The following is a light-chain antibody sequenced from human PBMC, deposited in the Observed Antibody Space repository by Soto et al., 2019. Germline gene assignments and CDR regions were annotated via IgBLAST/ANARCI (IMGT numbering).Light chain of an antibody. CDR1: SSDVGAHNF. Sequence: QSVLTQPAPVSGSPGQAITISCSGSSSDVGAHNFVSWYQHHPGKAPKLMIYEVSNRPSGVSNRFSGSKSGNTASLTISGLQAEDEADYYCNSYTSSNTYVFGSGT. J-gene: IGLJ1*01. V-gene: IGLV2-14*01. CDR2: EVS. CDR3: NSYTSSNTYV.